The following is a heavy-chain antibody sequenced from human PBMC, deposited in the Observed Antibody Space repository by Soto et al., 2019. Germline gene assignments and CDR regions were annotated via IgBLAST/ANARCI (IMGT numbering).Heavy chain of an antibody. D-gene: IGHD3-22*01. CDR1: GFTFSGSA. J-gene: IGHJ6*02. CDR3: TRPLRYYDSSGYDYYYYGMDV. CDR2: IRSKANSYAT. V-gene: IGHV3-73*01. Sequence: GGSLRLSCAASGFTFSGSAMHWVRQASGKGLEWVGRIRSKANSYATAYAASVKGRFTISRDDSKNTAYLQMNSLKTEDTAVYYCTRPLRYYDSSGYDYYYYGMDVWGQGTTVTVSS.